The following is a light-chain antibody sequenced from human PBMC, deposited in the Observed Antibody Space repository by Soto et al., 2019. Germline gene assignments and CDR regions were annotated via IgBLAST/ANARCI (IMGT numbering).Light chain of an antibody. CDR1: QSVSSSY. J-gene: IGKJ5*01. CDR2: GAS. CDR3: QQYGSSPLT. V-gene: IGKV3-20*01. Sequence: EIVLTQSPVTLSLSPGERATLSCRASQSVSSSYLAWYQQKAGQAPRLLIYGASSRATGIPDRFSGSGSGTDFTLTISRLEPEDFAVYYCQQYGSSPLTFGQGTRLEIK.